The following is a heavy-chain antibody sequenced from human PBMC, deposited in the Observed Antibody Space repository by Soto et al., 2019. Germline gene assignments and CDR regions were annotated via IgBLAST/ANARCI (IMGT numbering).Heavy chain of an antibody. CDR2: INHSGST. Sequence: SETLSLTCAVYGGSFSGYYWSWIRQPPGKGLEWIGEINHSGSTNYNPSLKSRVTISVDTSKNQFSLILSSVTAADTAVYYCARVAAYNIDYWGQGTLVTSPQ. V-gene: IGHV4-34*01. D-gene: IGHD6-19*01. CDR3: ARVAAYNIDY. J-gene: IGHJ4*02. CDR1: GGSFSGYY.